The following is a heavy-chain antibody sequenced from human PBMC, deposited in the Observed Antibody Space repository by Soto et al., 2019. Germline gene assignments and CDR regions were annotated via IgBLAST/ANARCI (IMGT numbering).Heavy chain of an antibody. V-gene: IGHV4-39*01. D-gene: IGHD3-16*01. CDR3: ARHLREPRDAFVI. J-gene: IGHJ3*02. Sequence: SETLSLTCTVSGGSISSSSYYWGWIRQPPGKGLEWIGSIYYSGSTYYNPSLKSRVTISVDTSKNQFSLKLSSVTAADTAVYYFARHLREPRDAFVIWGQGTMVTVS. CDR2: IYYSGST. CDR1: GGSISSSSYY.